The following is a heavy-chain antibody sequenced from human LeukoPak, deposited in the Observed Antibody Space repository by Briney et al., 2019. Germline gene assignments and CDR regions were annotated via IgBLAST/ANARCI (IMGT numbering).Heavy chain of an antibody. V-gene: IGHV3-21*01. D-gene: IGHD3-10*01. Sequence: PGGSLRLSCAASGFTFSSYSMNWVRQAPGKGLEWVSSISSSSSYIYYADSVKGRFTISRDNAKNSLYLQMNRLRAEDTAEYYCARGALPHYGSGGGECDDYYYYYMDVWGKGTTVTISS. J-gene: IGHJ6*03. CDR3: ARGALPHYGSGGGECDDYYYYYMDV. CDR2: ISSSSSYI. CDR1: GFTFSSYS.